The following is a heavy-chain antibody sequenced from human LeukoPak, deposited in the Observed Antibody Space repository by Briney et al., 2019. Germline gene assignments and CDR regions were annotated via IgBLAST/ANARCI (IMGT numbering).Heavy chain of an antibody. Sequence: SGPTLVNPTQTLTLTCTFSGFPLSTNAVGVGWICQPPGKALEWLALIYWNDDKRYSPSLKSRLTITRDTSKKNQVVLTMANMDPVDTATYYCAHTREIDFRFSYWFDPWGQGTLVTVSS. J-gene: IGHJ5*02. V-gene: IGHV2-5*01. D-gene: IGHD3/OR15-3a*01. CDR1: GFPLSTNAVG. CDR3: AHTREIDFRFSYWFDP. CDR2: IYWNDDK.